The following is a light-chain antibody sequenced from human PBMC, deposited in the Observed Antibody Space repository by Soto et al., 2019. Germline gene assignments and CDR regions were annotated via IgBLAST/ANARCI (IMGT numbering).Light chain of an antibody. V-gene: IGKV1-5*03. Sequence: DVQMAQSPSTLSASVGDRVTITCRASQSIGDWLAWFQQKPGKAPALLIYRASYLESGVTSRFSGSGSGTEYTLTISSLQPDDFSTYYGQRYSTYSGTLGPGTTVDIK. J-gene: IGKJ3*01. CDR1: QSIGDW. CDR2: RAS. CDR3: QRYSTYSGT.